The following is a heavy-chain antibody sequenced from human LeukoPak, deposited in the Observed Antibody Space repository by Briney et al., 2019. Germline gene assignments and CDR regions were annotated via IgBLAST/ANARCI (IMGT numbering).Heavy chain of an antibody. V-gene: IGHV3-7*04. CDR2: IKQDGSEK. Sequence: PGGSLRLSCAASGFTFSTYWMSWVRQAPGKGMEWVANIKQDGSEKYYVDSVKGRFTISRDNAKNSVYLQMNSLRGEDTAVYYCARGHYYFDHWGQGTLVAVSS. J-gene: IGHJ4*02. CDR1: GFTFSTYW. CDR3: ARGHYYFDH.